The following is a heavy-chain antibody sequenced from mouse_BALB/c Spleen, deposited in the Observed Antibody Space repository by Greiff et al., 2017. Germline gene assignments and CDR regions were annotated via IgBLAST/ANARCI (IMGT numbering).Heavy chain of an antibody. V-gene: IGHV1-15*01. CDR1: GYTFTDYE. Sequence: VQLHQSGAELVRPGASVTLSCKASGYTFTDYEMHWVKQTPVHGLEWIGAIDPETGGTAYNQKFKGKATLTADKSSSTAYMELRSLTSEDSAVYYCTRYVDYFDYWGQGTTLTVSS. J-gene: IGHJ2*01. CDR2: IDPETGGT. CDR3: TRYVDYFDY.